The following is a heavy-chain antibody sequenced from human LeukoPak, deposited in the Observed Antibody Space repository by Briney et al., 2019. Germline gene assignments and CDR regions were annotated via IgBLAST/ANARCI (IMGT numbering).Heavy chain of an antibody. CDR3: ARAGYNNYGYYYYFYYMDV. Sequence: SETLSLTCTVSGGSISSSSYYWGWIRQPPGKGLEWIGSIYYSGSTYYNPSLKSRVTISVDTSKNQFSLKLSSVTAADTAVYYCARAGYNNYGYYYYFYYMDVWGKGTTVTVSS. CDR2: IYYSGST. J-gene: IGHJ6*03. D-gene: IGHD4-11*01. CDR1: GGSISSSSYY. V-gene: IGHV4-39*07.